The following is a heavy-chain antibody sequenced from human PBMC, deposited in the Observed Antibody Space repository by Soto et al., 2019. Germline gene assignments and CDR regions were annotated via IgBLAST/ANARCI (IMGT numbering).Heavy chain of an antibody. CDR1: GGSISSGGYY. CDR3: ARAGDYDFWSGSENFDY. V-gene: IGHV4-31*03. CDR2: IYYSGST. Sequence: QVQLQESGPGLVKPSQTLSLTCTVSGGSISSGGYYWSWIRQHPGKGLEWIGYIYYSGSTYYKPSLKRRVTISVDTSKNQFYLKLSSVTAADTAVYYCARAGDYDFWSGSENFDYWGQGTLVTVSS. J-gene: IGHJ4*02. D-gene: IGHD3-3*01.